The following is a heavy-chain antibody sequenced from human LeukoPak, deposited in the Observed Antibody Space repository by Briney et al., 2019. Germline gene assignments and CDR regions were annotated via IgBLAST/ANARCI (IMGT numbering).Heavy chain of an antibody. D-gene: IGHD3-10*01. Sequence: SETLSLTCAVYGVSFSGYYWSWIRQPPGKGLEWIGEINHSGSTNYNPSLKSRVTISVDTSKNQFSLKLSSVTAADTAVYHCAKCRRMVDAFDIWGQGTMVTVSS. CDR2: INHSGST. J-gene: IGHJ3*02. CDR3: AKCRRMVDAFDI. CDR1: GVSFSGYY. V-gene: IGHV4-34*01.